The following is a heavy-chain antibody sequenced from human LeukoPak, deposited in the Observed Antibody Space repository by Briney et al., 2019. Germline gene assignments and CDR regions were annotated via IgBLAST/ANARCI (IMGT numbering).Heavy chain of an antibody. CDR2: FIPIFGTA. V-gene: IGHV1-69*13. CDR3: AGSGVEGGYPEEYYFDY. CDR1: ACSFSIYA. D-gene: IGHD3-10*01. Sequence: SSVTVSCKCSACSFSIYAISWVRQGPGQGLGWMGVFIPIFGTANYAQKFQGRVTITSDESTSTAYIELSSLRSEDRAVYYCAGSGVEGGYPEEYYFDYWGQGTLVTVSS. J-gene: IGHJ4*02.